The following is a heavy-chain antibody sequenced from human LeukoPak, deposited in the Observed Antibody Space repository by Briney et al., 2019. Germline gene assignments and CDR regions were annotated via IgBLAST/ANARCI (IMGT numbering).Heavy chain of an antibody. Sequence: GGSLRLSCAAWGFTFSSYWMSWVRQAPGKGLEWVANIKQDGSEKYYVDSVKGRFTISRDNAKNSLYLQMNSLRAEDTAVYYCVRDWSAWTMVRGVIDYWGQGTLVTVSS. CDR2: IKQDGSEK. J-gene: IGHJ4*02. CDR1: GFTFSSYW. V-gene: IGHV3-7*01. CDR3: VRDWSAWTMVRGVIDY. D-gene: IGHD3-10*01.